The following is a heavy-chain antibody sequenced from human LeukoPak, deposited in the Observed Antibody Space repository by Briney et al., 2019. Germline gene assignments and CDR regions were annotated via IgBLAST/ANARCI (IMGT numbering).Heavy chain of an antibody. CDR2: IYHGDSDT. CDR1: GYSFTSYW. D-gene: IGHD3-9*01. CDR3: ARRYDILTCPLDY. Sequence: GESLKISCKGSGYSFTSYWIGWVRQMPGKGLEWMGIIYHGDSDTRYSPSFQGQVTISAEKSISTAFLQWSSLKASDTAMYYCARRYDILTCPLDYWGQGTLVTVSS. V-gene: IGHV5-51*01. J-gene: IGHJ4*02.